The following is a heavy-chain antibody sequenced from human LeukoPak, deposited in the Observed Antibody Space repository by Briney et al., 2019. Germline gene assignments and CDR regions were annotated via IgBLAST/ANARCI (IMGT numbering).Heavy chain of an antibody. Sequence: GASVKVSCKASGDTFTRYGFSWVRQAPGQGLEWMGWISAYNGDTNYAQKLQGRVTMTTDTSTTTVYMELRSLRSDDTAMYYCARDHSAAFPSYWGQGTLVTVSS. J-gene: IGHJ4*02. D-gene: IGHD6-13*01. CDR2: ISAYNGDT. CDR1: GDTFTRYG. CDR3: ARDHSAAFPSY. V-gene: IGHV1-18*01.